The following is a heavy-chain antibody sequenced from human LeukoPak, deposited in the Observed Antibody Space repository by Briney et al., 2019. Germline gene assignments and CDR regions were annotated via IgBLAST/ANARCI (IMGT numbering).Heavy chain of an antibody. D-gene: IGHD3-3*01. J-gene: IGHJ3*01. CDR1: GFTVSSNY. CDR2: IYSGGST. V-gene: IGHV3-53*01. CDR3: ARGSTYDFWSGDAFDV. Sequence: GGSLRLSCAASGFTVSSNYMSWVRQAPGKGLEWVSVIYSGGSTYYADSVKGRFTISRDSSQKILNLQMSNLRVEDTAIYYCARGSTYDFWSGDAFDVWGQGALVTVSS.